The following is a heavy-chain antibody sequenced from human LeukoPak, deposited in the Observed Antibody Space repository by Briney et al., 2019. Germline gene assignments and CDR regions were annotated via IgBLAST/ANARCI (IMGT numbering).Heavy chain of an antibody. CDR3: AKDLRVIYASGSFYYRYMDV. J-gene: IGHJ6*03. Sequence: PGGSLRLSCAASGFTFSSYAMSWVRQAPGKGLEWVSAISGSGGSTYYADSVKGRFTISRDNSKNTLYLQMNSLRAEDTAVYYCAKDLRVIYASGSFYYRYMDVWGKGTTVIISS. V-gene: IGHV3-23*01. CDR2: ISGSGGST. D-gene: IGHD3-10*01. CDR1: GFTFSSYA.